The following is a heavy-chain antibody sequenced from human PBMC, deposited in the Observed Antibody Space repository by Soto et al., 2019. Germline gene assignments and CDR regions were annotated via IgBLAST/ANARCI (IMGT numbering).Heavy chain of an antibody. CDR1: GFSFDEYA. V-gene: IGHV3-9*01. Sequence: EVQLVESGGGLVQPGRSLRLSCAASGFSFDEYAMHWVRQARGKGLEWVSGVSWNSGTMGYGDSVRGRFAISRDNAKNSLYLQMNSLTTEDTALYYCAKGFCSSTRCLTYSYMDVWGKGTTVTVSS. CDR2: VSWNSGTM. J-gene: IGHJ6*03. CDR3: AKGFCSSTRCLTYSYMDV. D-gene: IGHD2-2*01.